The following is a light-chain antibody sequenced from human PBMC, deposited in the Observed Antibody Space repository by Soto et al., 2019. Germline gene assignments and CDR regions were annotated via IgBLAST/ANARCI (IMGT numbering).Light chain of an antibody. CDR1: QSFNSIY. V-gene: IGKV3-20*01. CDR2: GAS. CDR3: QQYDSSQT. Sequence: EIVLTQSPGTLSLSPGERATLSCRASQSFNSIYLAWYQQKPGQAPRLLIYGASSRATGIPDRFTGSGSGTDFTLTISRLEPEDFAVFYCQQYDSSQTVGQGTKVDIK. J-gene: IGKJ1*01.